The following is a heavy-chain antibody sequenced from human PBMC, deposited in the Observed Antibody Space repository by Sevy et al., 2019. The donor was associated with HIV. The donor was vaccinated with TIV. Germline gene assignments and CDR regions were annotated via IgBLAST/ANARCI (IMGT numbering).Heavy chain of an antibody. CDR3: ATSTYGDFYYYYYGMDV. CDR1: GGTFSSYA. V-gene: IGHV1-69*13. D-gene: IGHD4-17*01. Sequence: ASVKVSCKASGGTFSSYAISWVRQAPGQGLEWMGGIIPIFGTANYAQKFQGRVTITADESTSTAYMELSSLRSEDTAVYYCATSTYGDFYYYYYGMDVWGQGTTVTVSS. J-gene: IGHJ6*02. CDR2: IIPIFGTA.